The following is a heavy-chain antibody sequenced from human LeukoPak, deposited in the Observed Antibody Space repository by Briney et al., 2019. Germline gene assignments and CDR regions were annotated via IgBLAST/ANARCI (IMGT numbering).Heavy chain of an antibody. CDR1: GGSFSGYY. J-gene: IGHJ2*01. V-gene: IGHV4-34*01. D-gene: IGHD2-2*01. Sequence: SETLSLTCAVYGGSFSGYYWSWIRQPPGKGLEWSGEINHSGSTNYNPSLKSRVTISVDTSKNQFSLKLSSVTAADTAVYYCARGTGWDCSSTSCYPWYFDLWGRGTLVTVSS. CDR3: ARGTGWDCSSTSCYPWYFDL. CDR2: INHSGST.